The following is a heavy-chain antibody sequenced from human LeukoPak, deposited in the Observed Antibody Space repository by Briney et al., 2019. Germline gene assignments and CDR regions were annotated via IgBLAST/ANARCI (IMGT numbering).Heavy chain of an antibody. CDR1: GYTLTELS. D-gene: IGHD2-8*01. V-gene: IGHV1-24*01. Sequence: GASVKVSCKVSGYTLTELSMHWVRQAPGKGLEWMGGFDPEDGETIYAQKFQGRVTITADKSTSTAYMELSSLSSEDTAVYYCASASHADIVLMVYAIRGGGYYFDYWGQGTLVTVSS. CDR2: FDPEDGET. CDR3: ASASHADIVLMVYAIRGGGYYFDY. J-gene: IGHJ4*02.